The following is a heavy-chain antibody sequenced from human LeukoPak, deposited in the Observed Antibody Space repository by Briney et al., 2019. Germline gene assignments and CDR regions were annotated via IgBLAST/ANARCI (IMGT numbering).Heavy chain of an antibody. CDR1: GFTFGIYW. V-gene: IGHV3-11*01. D-gene: IGHD3-16*02. Sequence: GGSLRLSCAASGFTFGIYWMSWVRQAPGKGLEWVSYISSSGSTIYYADSVKGRFTISRDNAKNSLYLQMNSLRIEDTALYYCSKDISAGGLDVWGPGTPVTVSS. J-gene: IGHJ6*02. CDR3: SKDISAGGLDV. CDR2: ISSSGSTI.